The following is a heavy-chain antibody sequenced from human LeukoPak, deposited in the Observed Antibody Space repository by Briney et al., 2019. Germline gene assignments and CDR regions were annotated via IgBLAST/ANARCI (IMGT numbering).Heavy chain of an antibody. CDR2: INGDGSST. CDR1: GFIFSNHW. CDR3: AAGTTNCYSCGWFDP. Sequence: GGSLRLSCAASGFIFSNHWMHWVRQAPGKGLVWVARINGDGSSTKYADSVKGRFTISRDNAKNTLYLQMSSLRAEDTAVYYCAAGTTNCYSCGWFDPWGQGTLVTVSS. D-gene: IGHD2-2*01. V-gene: IGHV3-74*01. J-gene: IGHJ5*02.